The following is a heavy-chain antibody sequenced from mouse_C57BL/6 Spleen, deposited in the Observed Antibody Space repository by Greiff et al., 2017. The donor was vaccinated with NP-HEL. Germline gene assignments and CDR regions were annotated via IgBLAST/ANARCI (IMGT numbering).Heavy chain of an antibody. CDR2: IDPSDSET. CDR1: GYTFTSYW. CDR3: AREPPIDDGYMYFDV. D-gene: IGHD2-3*01. Sequence: VQLQQSGAELVRPGSSVKLSCKASGYTFTSYWMHWVKQRPIQGLEWIGNIDPSDSETHYNQKFKDKATLTVDKSSSTAYMQLSSLTSEDSAVYYGAREPPIDDGYMYFDVWGTGTTVTVSS. J-gene: IGHJ1*03. V-gene: IGHV1-52*01.